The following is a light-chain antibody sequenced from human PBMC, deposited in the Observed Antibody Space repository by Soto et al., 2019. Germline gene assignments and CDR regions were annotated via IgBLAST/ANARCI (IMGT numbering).Light chain of an antibody. CDR2: DVS. V-gene: IGLV2-14*01. CDR1: SSDVGGYNY. J-gene: IGLJ1*01. Sequence: QPVLTQPASVPGSPGQSITISCTGTSSDVGGYNYVSWYQQHPGKAPKLMIYDVSNRPSGVSNRFSGSKSGNTASLTISGLQAEDEADYYCSSYTSSSTLGFGTGTKLTVL. CDR3: SSYTSSSTLG.